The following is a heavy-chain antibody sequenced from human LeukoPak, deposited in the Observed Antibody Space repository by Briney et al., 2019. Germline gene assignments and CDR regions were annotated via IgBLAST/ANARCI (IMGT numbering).Heavy chain of an antibody. CDR2: IYPGDSDT. D-gene: IGHD6-19*01. CDR3: ARLGKDSSSGWPWDWLDP. Sequence: GESLKISCKGSGYSFTSYWIGWVRQMPGKGLEWMGIIYPGDSDTRYSPSFQGQVTISADKSISTAYLQWSSLKASDTAMYYCARLGKDSSSGWPWDWLDPWGQGTLVTVSS. J-gene: IGHJ5*02. CDR1: GYSFTSYW. V-gene: IGHV5-51*01.